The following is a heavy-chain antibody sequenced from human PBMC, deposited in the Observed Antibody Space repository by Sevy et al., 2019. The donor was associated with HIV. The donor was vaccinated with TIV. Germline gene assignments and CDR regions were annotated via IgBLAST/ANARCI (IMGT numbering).Heavy chain of an antibody. CDR3: ATTKDYYDSSAYPFDY. Sequence: ASVKVSCKVSGYTLTGFSMPWVRQAPGKGLEWMATFDPEDDETIYAQKFQGRVTMTEDTSTDTAYMELSSLRSEDTAVYYCATTKDYYDSSAYPFDYWGQGTLVTVSS. CDR2: FDPEDDET. D-gene: IGHD3-22*01. CDR1: GYTLTGFS. V-gene: IGHV1-24*01. J-gene: IGHJ4*02.